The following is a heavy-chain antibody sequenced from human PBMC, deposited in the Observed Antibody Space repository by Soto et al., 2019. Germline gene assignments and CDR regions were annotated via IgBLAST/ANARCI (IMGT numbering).Heavy chain of an antibody. CDR3: ARDSSGWHAYFDY. D-gene: IGHD6-19*01. CDR1: GYTFTGYY. Sequence: ASVKVSCKASGYTFTGYYMHWVRQAPGQGLEWMGWINPNSGGTNYAQKFQGRVTMTRDTSISTAYMELSRLRSDDTAVYYCARDSSGWHAYFDYWGQGTLVTVSA. J-gene: IGHJ4*02. CDR2: INPNSGGT. V-gene: IGHV1-2*02.